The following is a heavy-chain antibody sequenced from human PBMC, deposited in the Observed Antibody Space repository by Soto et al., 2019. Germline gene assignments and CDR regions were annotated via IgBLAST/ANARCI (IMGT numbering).Heavy chain of an antibody. J-gene: IGHJ3*02. CDR3: AGYKVPAATHAFNI. V-gene: IGHV1-69*02. Sequence: SVKVSCKASGGTFSSYTISWVRQAPGQGLEWIGRIIPILGIANYAQKFQGRVTITADKSTSTAYMELSSLRSEEPAVYYCAGYKVPAATHAFNIWGQGTRVTVSS. CDR1: GGTFSSYT. CDR2: IIPILGIA. D-gene: IGHD2-2*01.